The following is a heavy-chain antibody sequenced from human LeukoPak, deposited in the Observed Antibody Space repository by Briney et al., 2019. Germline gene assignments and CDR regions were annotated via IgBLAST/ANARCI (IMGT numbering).Heavy chain of an antibody. CDR2: ISGSGGST. CDR1: GFTFSSYG. D-gene: IGHD3-22*01. V-gene: IGHV3-23*01. J-gene: IGHJ4*02. Sequence: TGGSLRLSCAASGFTFSSYGMSWVRQAPGKGLEWVSAISGSGGSTYYADSVKGRFTISRDNAKNSLYLQMNSLRADGTAVYYCARDLTYHYDPTSDYWGQGTLVTVSS. CDR3: ARDLTYHYDPTSDY.